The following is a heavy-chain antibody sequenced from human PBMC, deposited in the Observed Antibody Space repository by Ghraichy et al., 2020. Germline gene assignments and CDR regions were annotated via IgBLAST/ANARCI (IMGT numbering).Heavy chain of an antibody. CDR3: AKDLHYYDSSGYDY. CDR1: GFTFSSYW. Sequence: GESLNISCAASGFTFSSYWMHWVRQAPGKGLVWVSRINSDGSSTSYADSVKGRFTISRDNAKNTLYLQMNSLRAEDTAVYYCAKDLHYYDSSGYDYWGQGTLVTVSS. J-gene: IGHJ4*02. V-gene: IGHV3-74*01. CDR2: INSDGSST. D-gene: IGHD3-22*01.